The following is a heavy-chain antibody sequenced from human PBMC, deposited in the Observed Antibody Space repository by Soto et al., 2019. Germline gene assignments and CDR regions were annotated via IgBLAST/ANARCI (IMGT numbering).Heavy chain of an antibody. V-gene: IGHV1-69*13. CDR2: IIPIFGTA. CDR1: GGTLSSYA. D-gene: IGHD3-10*01. J-gene: IGHJ5*02. CDR3: ARNYGSGSSSPGDWFDP. Sequence: SVKVSCKASGGTLSSYAISWVRQAPGQGLEWMGGIIPIFGTANYAQKFQGRVTITADESTSTAYMELSSLRSEDTAVYYCARNYGSGSSSPGDWFDPWDQGTLVTVSS.